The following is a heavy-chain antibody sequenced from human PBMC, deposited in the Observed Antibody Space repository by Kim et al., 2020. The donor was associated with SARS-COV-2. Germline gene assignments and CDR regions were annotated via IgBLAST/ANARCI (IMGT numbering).Heavy chain of an antibody. V-gene: IGHV3-72*01. CDR2: SRNEAHGYTT. CDR1: GFTFSDYY. J-gene: IGHJ4*02. Sequence: GGSLRLSCAVSGFTFSDYYIDWVRQAPGKGLEWVGRSRNEAHGYTTQYAATGRGKFTISRDDAEKSVFLQMDNLETDDTAVYYCARGRNTWYAELDYWGRGTLVTVSS. D-gene: IGHD6-13*01. CDR3: ARGRNTWYAELDY.